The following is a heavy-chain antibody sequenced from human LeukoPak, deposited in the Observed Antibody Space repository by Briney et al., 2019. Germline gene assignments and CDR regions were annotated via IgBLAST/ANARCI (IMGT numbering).Heavy chain of an antibody. D-gene: IGHD3-22*01. CDR3: ARGSITTIPYYFDY. Sequence: SETLSLTCTVSGGSISSYYWSWIRQPAGKGLEWIGSIYHSGSTYYNPSLKSRVTISVDTSKNQFSLKLSSVTAADTAVYYCARGSITTIPYYFDYWGQGTLVTVSS. CDR1: GGSISSYY. CDR2: IYHSGST. J-gene: IGHJ4*02. V-gene: IGHV4-4*07.